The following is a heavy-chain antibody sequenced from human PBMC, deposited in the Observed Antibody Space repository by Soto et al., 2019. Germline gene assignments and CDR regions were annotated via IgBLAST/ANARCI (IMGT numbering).Heavy chain of an antibody. CDR1: GDSISSYY. V-gene: IGHV4-59*12. Sequence: SETLSLTCTVSGDSISSYYWSWIRQPPGKGLEWIGYIYYSGSTNYNPSLKSRVTMSIDTSKNQLSLKLSSVTAADTAVYYCARGRKGFSSSCYVDWGQGPLVTVSS. J-gene: IGHJ4*01. CDR2: IYYSGST. CDR3: ARGRKGFSSSCYVD. D-gene: IGHD6-13*01.